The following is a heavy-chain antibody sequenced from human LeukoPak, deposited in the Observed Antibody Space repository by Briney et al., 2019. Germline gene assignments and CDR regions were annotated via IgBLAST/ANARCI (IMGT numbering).Heavy chain of an antibody. D-gene: IGHD5-18*01. CDR3: ARVKAYSYGRHIYFDY. V-gene: IGHV1-69*13. J-gene: IGHJ4*02. CDR2: IIPIFGTA. Sequence: ASVKVSCKASGGTFSSYAISWVRQAPGQGLEWMGGIIPIFGTANYAQKFQGRVMITADESTSTAYMELSSLRSEDTAVYYCARVKAYSYGRHIYFDYWGQGTLVTVSS. CDR1: GGTFSSYA.